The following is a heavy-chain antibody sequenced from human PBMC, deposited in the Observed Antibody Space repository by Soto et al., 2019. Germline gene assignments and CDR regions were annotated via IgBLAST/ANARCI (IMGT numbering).Heavy chain of an antibody. CDR1: GFTFSSYS. J-gene: IGHJ4*02. D-gene: IGHD1-1*01. Sequence: GGSLRLSCVASGFTFSSYSMNWVRQAPGKGLEWVSSISSSSSYIYYADSVKGRFTISRDNAKNSLYLQMNSLKAEDTAVYYCARDRRTTGTTYYDYWGQGTLVTVSS. V-gene: IGHV3-21*01. CDR3: ARDRRTTGTTYYDY. CDR2: ISSSSSYI.